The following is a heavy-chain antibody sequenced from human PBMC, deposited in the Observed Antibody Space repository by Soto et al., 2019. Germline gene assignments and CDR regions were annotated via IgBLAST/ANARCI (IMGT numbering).Heavy chain of an antibody. CDR2: IRSKAYGGTT. V-gene: IGHV3-49*03. CDR3: TRDLGMATPADAFDI. Sequence: PGGSLRLSCTASGFTFGDYAMSWFRQAPGKGLEWVGFIRSKAYGGTTEYAASVKGRFTISRDDSKSIAYLQMNSLKTEDTAVYYCTRDLGMATPADAFDIWGQGTMVTVSS. CDR1: GFTFGDYA. J-gene: IGHJ3*02. D-gene: IGHD5-12*01.